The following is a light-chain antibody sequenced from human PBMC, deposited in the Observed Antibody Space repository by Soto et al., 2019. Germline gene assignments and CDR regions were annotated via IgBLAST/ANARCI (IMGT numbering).Light chain of an antibody. V-gene: IGLV2-14*01. CDR3: GSYRSSNTLVV. CDR2: EVS. J-gene: IGLJ3*02. Sequence: QSALTQPASVSGSPGQSITISCTGTSRDIGNYNYVSWYQQLPGKAPKLVIYEVSNRPSGISDRFSDSKSGQTASLTISGLQTEDEADYFCGSYRSSNTLVVFGGGTKLTVL. CDR1: SRDIGNYNY.